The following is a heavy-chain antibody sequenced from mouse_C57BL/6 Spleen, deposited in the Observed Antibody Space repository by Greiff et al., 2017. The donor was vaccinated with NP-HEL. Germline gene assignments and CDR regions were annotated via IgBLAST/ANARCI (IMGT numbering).Heavy chain of an antibody. CDR3: ASPITTVVAGDWYFDV. D-gene: IGHD1-1*01. V-gene: IGHV5-4*03. CDR2: ISDGGSYT. CDR1: GFTFSSYA. J-gene: IGHJ1*03. Sequence: EVKLVESGGGLVKPGGSLKLSCAASGFTFSSYAMSWVRQTPEKRLEWVATISDGGSYTYYPDNVKGRFTISRDNAKNNLYLQMSHLKSEDTAMYYCASPITTVVAGDWYFDVWGTGTTVTVSS.